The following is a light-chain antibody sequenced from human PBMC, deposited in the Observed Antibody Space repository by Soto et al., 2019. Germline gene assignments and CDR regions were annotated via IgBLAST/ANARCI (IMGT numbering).Light chain of an antibody. CDR2: DTS. CDR1: QSVSSY. CDR3: QQSSNWQGT. V-gene: IGKV3-11*01. J-gene: IGKJ1*01. Sequence: EIVLTQSPVTLSLTPGERATLSCRASQSVSSYLAWYQQGPSQARRLLIYDTSNRATRIPARFSGSGSGTDFTLTIIGLEPEDFAVYYCQQSSNWQGTFGQGTKVDIK.